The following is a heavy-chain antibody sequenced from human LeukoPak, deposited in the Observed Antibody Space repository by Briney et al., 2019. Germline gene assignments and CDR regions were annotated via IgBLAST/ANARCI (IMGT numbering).Heavy chain of an antibody. Sequence: ETLSLTCSVSGGSMNNYYGSWIRQPPGKGLEWIAYIYYTGSTYYNPSLKSRVTMSVDTSKNQFSLKLSSVTAADTAVYYCARGSSLRDADAFDIWGQGTMVTVSS. CDR2: IYYTGST. V-gene: IGHV4-59*12. CDR1: GGSMNNYY. D-gene: IGHD6-6*01. CDR3: ARGSSLRDADAFDI. J-gene: IGHJ3*02.